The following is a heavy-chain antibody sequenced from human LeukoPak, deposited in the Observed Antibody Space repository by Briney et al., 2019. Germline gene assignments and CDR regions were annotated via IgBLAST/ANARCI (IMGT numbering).Heavy chain of an antibody. J-gene: IGHJ4*02. CDR3: ARGPPNWGYDY. V-gene: IGHV1-8*01. D-gene: IGHD7-27*01. CDR2: MNPNSGNT. CDR1: GYTFTSYD. Sequence: ASVKVSCKASGYTFTSYDINWVRQATGQGLEWMGWMNPNSGNTGYAQKFQDRVTMTRNTSISTAYMELSSLRSDDTAVYYCARGPPNWGYDYWGPGTLVTVSS.